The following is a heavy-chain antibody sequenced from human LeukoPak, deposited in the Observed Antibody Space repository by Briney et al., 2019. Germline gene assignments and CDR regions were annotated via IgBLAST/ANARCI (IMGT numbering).Heavy chain of an antibody. J-gene: IGHJ4*02. D-gene: IGHD5-12*01. Sequence: ASVKVSCKGGGGSFSRYGIRWVGQARGQGREWMGGIIPIFGTANYAQKFQGRVTITADESTSTAYMELGSLRSEDTAVYYCAGHSGYDFYYVDYWGQGTLVTVSS. CDR3: AGHSGYDFYYVDY. CDR2: IIPIFGTA. CDR1: GGSFSRYG. V-gene: IGHV1-69*13.